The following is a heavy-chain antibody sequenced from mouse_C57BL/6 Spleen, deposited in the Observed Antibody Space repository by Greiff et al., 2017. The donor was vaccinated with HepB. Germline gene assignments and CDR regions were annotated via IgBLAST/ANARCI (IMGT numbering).Heavy chain of an antibody. J-gene: IGHJ4*01. CDR1: GFTFSSYA. CDR2: ISDGGSYT. D-gene: IGHD2-4*01. Sequence: EVMLVESGGGLVKPGGSLKLSCAASGFTFSSYAMSWVRQTPEKRLEWVATISDGGSYTYYPDNVKGRFTISRDNAKNNLYLQMSHLKSEDTAMYYCARDRAYDYDEVYAMDYWGQGTSVTVSS. V-gene: IGHV5-4*01. CDR3: ARDRAYDYDEVYAMDY.